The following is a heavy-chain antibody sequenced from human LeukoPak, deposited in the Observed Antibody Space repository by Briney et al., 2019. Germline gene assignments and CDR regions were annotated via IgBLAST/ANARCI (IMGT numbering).Heavy chain of an antibody. CDR3: AKNPTTVTSGHFDY. J-gene: IGHJ4*02. Sequence: SETLSLTCTVSGGSISSYYWSWIRQPPGKGLEWIGYIYYSGSTNYNPSLKSRVTISVDTSKNQFSLKLSSVTAADTAVYYCAKNPTTVTSGHFDYWGQGTLVTVSS. CDR2: IYYSGST. D-gene: IGHD4-17*01. CDR1: GGSISSYY. V-gene: IGHV4-59*12.